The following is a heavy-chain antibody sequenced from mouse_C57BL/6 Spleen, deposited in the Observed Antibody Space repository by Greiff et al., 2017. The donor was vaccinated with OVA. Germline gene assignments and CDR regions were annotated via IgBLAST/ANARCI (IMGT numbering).Heavy chain of an antibody. CDR1: EYEFPSHD. CDR3: ARAITTVVAPYWYFDV. J-gene: IGHJ1*03. Sequence: EVMLVESGGGLVQPGESLKLSCESNEYEFPSHDMSWVRKTPEKRLELVAAINSDGGSTYYPDTMERRFIISRDNTKKTLYLQMSSLRSEDTALYYCARAITTVVAPYWYFDVWGTGTTVTVSA. V-gene: IGHV5-2*01. D-gene: IGHD1-1*01. CDR2: INSDGGST.